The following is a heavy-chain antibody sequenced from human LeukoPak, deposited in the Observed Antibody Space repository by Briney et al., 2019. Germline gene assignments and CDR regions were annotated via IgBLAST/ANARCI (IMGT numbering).Heavy chain of an antibody. Sequence: GGSLRLSCATSGFTLSTYTMNWVRQAPGRGLEWVSWIGSTSGYIYYADSVAGRFTISRDNAKNSLYLQMNSLRAEDTAVYYCARGSDSDYWGQGTLVTVSS. J-gene: IGHJ4*02. CDR1: GFTLSTYT. V-gene: IGHV3-21*01. D-gene: IGHD2-21*02. CDR2: IGSTSGYI. CDR3: ARGSDSDY.